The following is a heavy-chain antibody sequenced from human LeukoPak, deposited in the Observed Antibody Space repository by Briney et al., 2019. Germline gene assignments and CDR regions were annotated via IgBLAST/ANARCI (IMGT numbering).Heavy chain of an antibody. CDR1: GYSISSSYY. Sequence: SETLSLTCTVSGYSISSSYYWGWIRQPPGKGLEWIGSIYHSGSTYYNPSLKSRVTISVDTSKNQFSLKLSSVTAADTAVYYCAREGGAISDYWGQGTLVTVSS. J-gene: IGHJ4*02. CDR3: AREGGAISDY. V-gene: IGHV4-38-2*02. D-gene: IGHD3-16*02. CDR2: IYHSGST.